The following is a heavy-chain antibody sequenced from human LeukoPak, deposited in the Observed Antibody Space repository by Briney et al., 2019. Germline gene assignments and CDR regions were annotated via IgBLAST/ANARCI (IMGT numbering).Heavy chain of an antibody. Sequence: GESLKISCKGSGYSFTSYWIGWVRQMPGKGLEWMGIIYPGDSDTRYSPSFQGQVTISADKSISTAYLQWSSLKASDTAMYYCARLGMWVYDSSGKDAFDIWGQGTMVTVSS. D-gene: IGHD3-22*01. V-gene: IGHV5-51*01. J-gene: IGHJ3*02. CDR2: IYPGDSDT. CDR3: ARLGMWVYDSSGKDAFDI. CDR1: GYSFTSYW.